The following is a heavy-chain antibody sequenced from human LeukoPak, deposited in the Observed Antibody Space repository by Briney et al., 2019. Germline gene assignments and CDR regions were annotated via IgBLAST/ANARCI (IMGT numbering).Heavy chain of an antibody. CDR2: ISGDGGST. Sequence: PGGSLRLSCEASGFTFSSYVMHWVHQAPGKGLEYVSAISGDGGSTYYGNSVEGRFTISRDNSKNTVYLQMGSLRAEDMAVYYCARDLDYYYYMDVWGKGTTVTISS. CDR3: ARDLDYYYYMDV. V-gene: IGHV3-64*01. J-gene: IGHJ6*03. CDR1: GFTFSSYV.